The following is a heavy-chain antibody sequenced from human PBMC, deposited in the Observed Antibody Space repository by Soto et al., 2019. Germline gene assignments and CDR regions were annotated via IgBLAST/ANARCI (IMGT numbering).Heavy chain of an antibody. V-gene: IGHV4-4*03. CDR3: ARDQYSSSWFFDT. J-gene: IGHJ4*02. D-gene: IGHD6-13*01. CDR2: IYHNGDA. CDR1: AGVMRRVDW. Sequence: PETRPHRNSVAAGVMRRVDWWSWVRQAPGKGLEWIAEIYHNGDANYHPSFRSRVTISVDKSKNQFSLKMDSVTAADSAMYYCARDQYSSSWFFDTWGQG.